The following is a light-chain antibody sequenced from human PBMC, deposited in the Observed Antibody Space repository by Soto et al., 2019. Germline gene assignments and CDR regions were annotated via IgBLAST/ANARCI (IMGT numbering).Light chain of an antibody. CDR1: SSNIGKNY. CDR2: RNT. Sequence: QSVLTQPPSASGTPGQRVTISCSGSSSNIGKNYVYWYQQLPGRAPKLLIYRNTQRPSGVPDQFSGSKAGTSASLAISGLRSEDEADYYCSVWDANLSAWVCGGGTKLTVL. V-gene: IGLV1-47*01. CDR3: SVWDANLSAWV. J-gene: IGLJ3*02.